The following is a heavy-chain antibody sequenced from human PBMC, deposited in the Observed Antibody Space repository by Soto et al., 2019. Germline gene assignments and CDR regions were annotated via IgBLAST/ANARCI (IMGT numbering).Heavy chain of an antibody. CDR1: GFTFRNYD. CDR3: AKDFGVTQGSVGAGRKDYYYGMDV. V-gene: IGHV3-30*18. J-gene: IGHJ6*02. Sequence: GGSLRLSCAASGFTFRNYDMHWVRQAPGKGLEWVAVISYDGSNKFYADSVKGRFTISRDNSKNTLYLQMNSLRAKDTAVYYCAKDFGVTQGSVGAGRKDYYYGMDVWGQGTTVTVSS. D-gene: IGHD1-26*01. CDR2: ISYDGSNK.